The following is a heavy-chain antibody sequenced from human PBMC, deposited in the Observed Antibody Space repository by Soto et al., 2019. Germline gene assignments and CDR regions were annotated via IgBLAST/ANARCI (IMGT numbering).Heavy chain of an antibody. CDR3: ARGAMAYFDC. CDR2: LIAMLGTP. D-gene: IGHD5-18*01. J-gene: IGHJ4*02. CDR1: GGTFGSPG. Sequence: SVKVSCKASGGTFGSPGIAWVRQAPGQGLEWMGGLIAMLGTPTYAWKVQGRATITADETLTSAYLGLRSLRPEDPAVYLCARGAMAYFDCWYRGTVVTVSS. V-gene: IGHV1-69*01.